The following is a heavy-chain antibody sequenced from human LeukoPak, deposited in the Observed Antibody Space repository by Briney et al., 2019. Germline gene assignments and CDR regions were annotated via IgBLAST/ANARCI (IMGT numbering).Heavy chain of an antibody. CDR3: ATDQLIVGATGFDP. CDR1: GYTLTELS. J-gene: IGHJ5*02. Sequence: GASVKVSCKVSGYTLTELSMHWVRQAPGKGLEWMGGFDPEDGVTIYAQKFQGRVTMTEDTSTDTAYMELSSLRSEDTAVYYCATDQLIVGATGFDPWGQGTLVTVSS. CDR2: FDPEDGVT. V-gene: IGHV1-24*01. D-gene: IGHD1-26*01.